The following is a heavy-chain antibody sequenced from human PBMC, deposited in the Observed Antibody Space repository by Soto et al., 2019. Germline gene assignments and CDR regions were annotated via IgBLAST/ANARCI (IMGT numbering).Heavy chain of an antibody. CDR1: GFTFSSYG. V-gene: IGHV3-30*03. J-gene: IGHJ4*02. Sequence: PRGSLGLSCSASGFTFSSYGMHWVRQAPGKGLEWVAVISYDGSNKYYADSVKGRFTISRDNSKNTLYLQMNSLRAEDTAVYYCSGGGDWDQPYYFDYWGQGTLVTVSS. CDR2: ISYDGSNK. CDR3: SGGGDWDQPYYFDY. D-gene: IGHD2-21*02.